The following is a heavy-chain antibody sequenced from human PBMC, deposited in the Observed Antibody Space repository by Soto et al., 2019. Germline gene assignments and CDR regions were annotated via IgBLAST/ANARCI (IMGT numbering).Heavy chain of an antibody. CDR3: AREALVGTTTRGFYYGMDV. Sequence: ASVKVSCKASGYTFTGYYMHWVRQAPGQGLEWMGWINPNSGGTNYAQKFQGRVTMTRDTSISTAYMELSRLRSEDTALYYCAREALVGTTTRGFYYGMDVWGQGTTVTVSS. V-gene: IGHV1-2*02. CDR1: GYTFTGYY. D-gene: IGHD1-26*01. J-gene: IGHJ6*02. CDR2: INPNSGGT.